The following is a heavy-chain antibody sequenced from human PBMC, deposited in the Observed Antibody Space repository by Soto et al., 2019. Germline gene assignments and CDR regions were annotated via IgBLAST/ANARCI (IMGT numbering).Heavy chain of an antibody. J-gene: IGHJ5*02. CDR2: MNPNSGNT. CDR3: ARERVGWVDP. Sequence: QVQLVQSGAEVKKPGASVKVSCKASGYTFTSYDINWVRQATGQGLEWMGWMNPNSGNTGYAQKFQGRVTMTRNTSRSTDYMKLSSRRSDETVEYYWARERVGWVDPWGQGTLVTVSS. V-gene: IGHV1-8*01. D-gene: IGHD1-1*01. CDR1: GYTFTSYD.